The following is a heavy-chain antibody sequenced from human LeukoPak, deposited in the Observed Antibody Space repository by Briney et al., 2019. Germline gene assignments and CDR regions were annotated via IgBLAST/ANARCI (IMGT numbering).Heavy chain of an antibody. CDR2: IKSKTDGGAI. V-gene: IGHV3-15*01. J-gene: IGHJ6*02. CDR1: GFTFSKAW. CDR3: TLYYYDSSTHGMDV. D-gene: IGHD3-22*01. Sequence: GGSVRLSCEASGFTFSKAWMSWVRQAPGRGLEWVGRIKSKTDGGAIDYAGPVKGRFSISRDDSKSTLHLQMNSLKSEDTAVYYCTLYYYDSSTHGMDVWGQGTTVTVSS.